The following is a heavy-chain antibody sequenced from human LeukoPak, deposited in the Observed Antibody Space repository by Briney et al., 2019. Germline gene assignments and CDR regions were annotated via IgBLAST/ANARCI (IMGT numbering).Heavy chain of an antibody. D-gene: IGHD3-9*01. CDR1: GDSVSSNSAA. Sequence: SQTLSLTCAISGDSVSSNSAAWNWIRQSPSRGLEWLGRTYYRSKWYNDYAVSVKSRITINPDTSKNQFSLQLNSVTPEDTAVYYYARKPRLKNIFRLTVHYSDYWGQGTLVTVSS. CDR2: TYYRSKWYN. CDR3: ARKPRLKNIFRLTVHYSDY. V-gene: IGHV6-1*01. J-gene: IGHJ4*02.